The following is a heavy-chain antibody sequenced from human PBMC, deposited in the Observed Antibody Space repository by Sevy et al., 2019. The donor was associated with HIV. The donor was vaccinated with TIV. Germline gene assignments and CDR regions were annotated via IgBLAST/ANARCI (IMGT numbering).Heavy chain of an antibody. CDR1: GYTFTGYY. V-gene: IGHV1-2*02. D-gene: IGHD3-22*01. J-gene: IGHJ4*02. CDR2: INPNSGGT. CDR3: ARDYYDSSGYYYFDY. Sequence: ASVKVSCKASGYTFTGYYMHWVRQAPGQGLEWMGWINPNSGGTNYAQKFQGRVTMTRDRSISTAYMELSRLRSDDTAVYYCARDYYDSSGYYYFDYWGQGTLVTVSS.